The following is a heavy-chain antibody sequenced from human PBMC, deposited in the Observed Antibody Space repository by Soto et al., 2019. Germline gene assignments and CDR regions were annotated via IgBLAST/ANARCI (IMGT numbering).Heavy chain of an antibody. CDR3: ARASIGIQPRISYYFDY. CDR1: GGTFSSYA. V-gene: IGHV1-69*06. CDR2: IIPIFGTA. Sequence: ASVKVSCKASGGTFSSYAISWLRQAPGQGLEWMGGIIPIFGTANYAQRFQGRVTITADKSTSTAYMELSSLRSEDTAVYYCARASIGIQPRISYYFDYWGQGTLVTVSS. D-gene: IGHD5-18*01. J-gene: IGHJ4*02.